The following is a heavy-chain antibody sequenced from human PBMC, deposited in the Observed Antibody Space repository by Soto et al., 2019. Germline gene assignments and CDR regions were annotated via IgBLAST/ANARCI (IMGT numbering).Heavy chain of an antibody. V-gene: IGHV4-31*03. D-gene: IGHD6-19*01. J-gene: IGHJ3*02. CDR2: IYYSGST. Sequence: QVQLQESGPGLVKPSQTLSLTCTVSGGSISSGGYYWSWIRQHPGKGLEWIGYIYYSGSTYYNPSLKSRVTISVDTAKNQFSLRLSSVTAADTAVYYCAREIHPRVAGTGGAFDIWGQGTMVTVSS. CDR3: AREIHPRVAGTGGAFDI. CDR1: GGSISSGGYY.